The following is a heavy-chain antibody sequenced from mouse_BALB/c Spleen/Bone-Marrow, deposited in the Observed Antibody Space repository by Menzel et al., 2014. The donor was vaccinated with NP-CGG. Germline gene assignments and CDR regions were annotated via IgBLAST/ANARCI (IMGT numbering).Heavy chain of an antibody. CDR1: GYTFTDYE. D-gene: IGHD3-2*01. CDR3: TRLDSSGYGAY. Sequence: VQVVESGAELVRPGASVTLSCKASGYTFTDYEMHWLRQTPVHGLEWIGAIDPETGGTAYNQKFKGRATLTTDKSSSTAYMELRSLTSEDSAVYYCTRLDSSGYGAYWGQGTLATVSA. J-gene: IGHJ3*01. CDR2: IDPETGGT. V-gene: IGHV1-15*01.